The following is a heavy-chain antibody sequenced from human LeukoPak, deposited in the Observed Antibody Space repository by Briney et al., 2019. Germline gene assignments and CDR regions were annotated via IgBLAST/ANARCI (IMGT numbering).Heavy chain of an antibody. CDR2: IYHSGST. CDR3: ATTVGVPAAYRNAFDI. D-gene: IGHD2-2*01. V-gene: IGHV4-30-2*02. J-gene: IGHJ3*02. Sequence: PSETLSLTCAVSGGSISSGGYSWSWIRQPPGKGLEWIGYIYHSGSTYYNPSLKSRVTISVDRSKNQFSLKLSSVTAADTAVYYCATTVGVPAAYRNAFDIWGQGTMVTVSS. CDR1: GGSISSGGYS.